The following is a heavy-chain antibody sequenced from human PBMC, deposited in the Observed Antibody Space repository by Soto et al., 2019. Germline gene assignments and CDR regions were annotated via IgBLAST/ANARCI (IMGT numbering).Heavy chain of an antibody. Sequence: QVQLVESGGGVVQPGRSLRLSCAASGFTFSSYAMHWVRQAPGKGLEWVAVISYDGSNKYYADSVKGRFTISRDNSKNTLYLQMNSLRAEDTAVYYCARERELGYFDYWGHGTLVTVSS. D-gene: IGHD7-27*01. J-gene: IGHJ4*01. V-gene: IGHV3-30-3*01. CDR2: ISYDGSNK. CDR1: GFTFSSYA. CDR3: ARERELGYFDY.